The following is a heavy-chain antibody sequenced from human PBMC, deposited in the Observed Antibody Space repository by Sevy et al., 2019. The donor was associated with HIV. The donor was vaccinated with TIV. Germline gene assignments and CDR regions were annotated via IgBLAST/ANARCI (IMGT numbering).Heavy chain of an antibody. CDR2: ISSGSNYI. D-gene: IGHD3-10*01. CDR1: GFTFNKYN. CDR3: VREGSGRY. J-gene: IGHJ4*02. Sequence: GGSLRLSCAASGFTFNKYNMIWVRQAPGKGLEWVSFISSGSNYIYYADSVRGRFTTSRDNAKNSLYLQMNTLRAEDTAVYYWVREGSGRYWGQGTLVTVSS. V-gene: IGHV3-21*01.